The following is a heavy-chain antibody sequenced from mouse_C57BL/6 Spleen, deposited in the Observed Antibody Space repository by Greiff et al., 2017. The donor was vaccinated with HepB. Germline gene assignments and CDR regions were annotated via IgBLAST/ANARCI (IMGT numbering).Heavy chain of an antibody. J-gene: IGHJ3*01. CDR3: AREGCYYDTVAY. Sequence: VQLQQPGTELVKPGASVQLSCKASGYTFTSYWMHWVKQRPGQGLEWIGNINPSNGGTNYNEKFKRKATLTVDKSSSTADMQLSSLTSEDSAVYYCAREGCYYDTVAYWGQGTLVTVSA. V-gene: IGHV1-53*01. CDR1: GYTFTSYW. CDR2: INPSNGGT. D-gene: IGHD1-1*01.